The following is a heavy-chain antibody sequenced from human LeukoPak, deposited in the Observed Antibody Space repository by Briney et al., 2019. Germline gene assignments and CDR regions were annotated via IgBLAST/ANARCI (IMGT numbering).Heavy chain of an antibody. CDR2: ISYDGSNK. Sequence: GGSLRLSCAASGFTFSSYAMHWVRQAPGKGLEWVAVISYDGSNKYYADSVKGRFTISRDNSKNTLYLQMNSLRAEDTAVYYCAREGYSSGSGSVDAFDIWGQGTMVTVSS. V-gene: IGHV3-30*04. J-gene: IGHJ3*02. D-gene: IGHD6-19*01. CDR3: AREGYSSGSGSVDAFDI. CDR1: GFTFSSYA.